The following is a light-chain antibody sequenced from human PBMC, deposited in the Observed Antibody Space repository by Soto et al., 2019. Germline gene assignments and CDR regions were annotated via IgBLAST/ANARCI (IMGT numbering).Light chain of an antibody. CDR1: SSDVGGYNY. J-gene: IGLJ2*01. CDR3: SSYAGSNNFDVV. Sequence: QSVLTQPPSASGSPGQSVTISCTGTSSDVGGYNYVSWYQQHPGKAPKLMLYEVSKRPSGVPDRFSGSKSGNPASLTVSGLQAEDEADYYCSSYAGSNNFDVVFGGGTKLTVL. V-gene: IGLV2-8*01. CDR2: EVS.